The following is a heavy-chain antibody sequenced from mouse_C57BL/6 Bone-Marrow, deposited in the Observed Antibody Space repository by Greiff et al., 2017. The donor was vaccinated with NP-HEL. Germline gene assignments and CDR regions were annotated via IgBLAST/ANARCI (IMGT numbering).Heavy chain of an antibody. CDR1: GYSITSDY. Sequence: DVMLVESGPGLAKPSQTLSLTCSVTGYSITSDYWNWIRKFPGNKLEYMGYISYSGSTYYNPSLKSRISITRDTSKNQYYLQLNSVTTEDTATYYCARSSSITTVVAHWYFDVWGTGTTVTVSS. V-gene: IGHV3-8*01. CDR3: ARSSSITTVVAHWYFDV. J-gene: IGHJ1*03. CDR2: ISYSGST. D-gene: IGHD1-1*01.